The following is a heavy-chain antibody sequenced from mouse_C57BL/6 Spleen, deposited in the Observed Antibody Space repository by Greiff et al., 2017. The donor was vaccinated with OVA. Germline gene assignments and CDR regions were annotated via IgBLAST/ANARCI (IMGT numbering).Heavy chain of an antibody. Sequence: EVQLQQSVAELVRPGASVKLSCTASGFNIKNTYMHWVKQRPEQGLEWIGRIDPANGNTKYAPKFQGKATITADTSSNTAYLQLSSLTSADTAIYYAARNWDVSYYAMDYWGQGTSVTVSS. CDR1: GFNIKNTY. CDR2: IDPANGNT. J-gene: IGHJ4*01. CDR3: ARNWDVSYYAMDY. V-gene: IGHV14-3*01. D-gene: IGHD4-1*01.